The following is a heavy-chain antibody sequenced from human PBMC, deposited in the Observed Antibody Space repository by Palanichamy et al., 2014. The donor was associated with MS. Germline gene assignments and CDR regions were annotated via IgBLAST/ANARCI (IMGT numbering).Heavy chain of an antibody. CDR1: GGSISSGGYS. Sequence: LQLQESGSGLVKPSQTLSLTCAVSGGSISSGGYSWSWIRQPPGKGLEWIGYIYHSGSTYYNPSLKSRVTISVDRSKNQFSLKLSSVTAADTAVYYCAREYQLLFDYWGQGTLVTVSS. V-gene: IGHV4-30-2*01. CDR2: IYHSGST. D-gene: IGHD2-2*01. CDR3: AREYQLLFDY. J-gene: IGHJ4*02.